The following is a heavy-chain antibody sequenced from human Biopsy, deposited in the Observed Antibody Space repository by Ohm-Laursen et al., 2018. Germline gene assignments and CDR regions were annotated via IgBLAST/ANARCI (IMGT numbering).Heavy chain of an antibody. CDR2: IWYDGSEK. D-gene: IGHD3-22*01. V-gene: IGHV3-33*01. Sequence: SLRLSCAASGLSFSTYGMHWVRQAPGKGLEWVAVIWYDGSEKYYADSVKSRFTITRDNSKNTLYLQMNSLRAEDTAVYYCASDRDSSGSFRWNHWGQGTLVTVSS. J-gene: IGHJ5*02. CDR3: ASDRDSSGSFRWNH. CDR1: GLSFSTYG.